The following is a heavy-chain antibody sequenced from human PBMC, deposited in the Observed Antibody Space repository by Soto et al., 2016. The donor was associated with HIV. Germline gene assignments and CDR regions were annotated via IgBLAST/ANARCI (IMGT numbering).Heavy chain of an antibody. Sequence: QVQLQESGPGLVKPSQTLSLTCTVSGGSISSGGYYWSWIRQHPGKGLEWIGYIYYSGSTYYNPSLKSRVTISVDTSKNQFSLKLSSVTAADTAVYYCAREIVYGSGSYPGEYYFDYWGQGTLVTVSS. CDR3: AREIVYGSGSYPGEYYFDY. CDR2: IYYSGST. D-gene: IGHD3-10*01. J-gene: IGHJ4*02. V-gene: IGHV4-31*03. CDR1: GGSISSGGYY.